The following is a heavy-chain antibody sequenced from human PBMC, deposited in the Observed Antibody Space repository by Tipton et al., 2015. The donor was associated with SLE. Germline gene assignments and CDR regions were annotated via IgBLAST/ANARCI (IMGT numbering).Heavy chain of an antibody. CDR1: GGSISSGSYY. J-gene: IGHJ4*02. V-gene: IGHV4-61*09. CDR3: ARALQNYFDY. Sequence: TLSLTCTVSGGSISSGSYYWSWIRQPAGKGLEWIGYIYTSGSTNYNPSLKSRVTISVDTSKNQFSLKLSSVTAADTAVYYCARALQNYFDYWGQGTLVTV. CDR2: IYTSGST.